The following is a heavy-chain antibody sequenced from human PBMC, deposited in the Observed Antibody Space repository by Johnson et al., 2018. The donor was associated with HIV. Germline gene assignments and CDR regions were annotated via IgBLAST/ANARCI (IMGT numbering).Heavy chain of an antibody. CDR2: ISGSGGST. CDR1: GFTFSSYA. D-gene: IGHD6-13*01. J-gene: IGHJ3*02. Sequence: VLLVESGGGMVKPGGSLSLSCAASGFTFSSYAMSWVRQAPGKGLEWVSAISGSGGSTYYADSVKGRLTISRDNAKSTLYLQMNSLRAEDTALYYCARGPGYGSSWYVNTDAFDIWGQGTLVTVSS. V-gene: IGHV3-23*04. CDR3: ARGPGYGSSWYVNTDAFDI.